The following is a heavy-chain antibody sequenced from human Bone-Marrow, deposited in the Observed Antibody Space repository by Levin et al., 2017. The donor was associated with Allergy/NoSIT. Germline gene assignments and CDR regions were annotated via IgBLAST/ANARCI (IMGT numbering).Heavy chain of an antibody. CDR3: AKATEASSFFDS. CDR2: VSWDGGST. Sequence: PGGSLRLSCVASGFTFDDYAMHWVRQAPGKGLEWVSLVSWDGGSTYYADSVKGRFTISRDNTKNSLYLHMNSVRPEDTALYYCAKATEASSFFDSWGQGTLVTVSS. J-gene: IGHJ4*02. CDR1: GFTFDDYA. V-gene: IGHV3-43D*03. D-gene: IGHD6-6*01.